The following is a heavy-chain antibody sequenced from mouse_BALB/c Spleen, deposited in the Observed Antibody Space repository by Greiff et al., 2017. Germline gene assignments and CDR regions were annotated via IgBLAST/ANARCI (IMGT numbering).Heavy chain of an antibody. Sequence: EVHLVESGGGLVQPGGSRKLSCAASGFTFSSFGMHWVRQAPEKGLEWVAYISSGSSTIYYADTVKGRFTISRDNPKNTLFLQMTSLMSEDTAMYYCAREYGNYVGAMDYWGQGTSVTVSS. J-gene: IGHJ4*01. D-gene: IGHD2-10*02. CDR2: ISSGSSTI. CDR1: GFTFSSFG. V-gene: IGHV5-17*02. CDR3: AREYGNYVGAMDY.